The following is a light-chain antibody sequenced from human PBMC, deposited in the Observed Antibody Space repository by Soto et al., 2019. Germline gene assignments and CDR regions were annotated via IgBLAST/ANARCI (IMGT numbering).Light chain of an antibody. CDR1: TSNIGSNP. Sequence: SVLTQSPSASGTPGQRVTISCSGSTSNIGSNPVNWYQQLPGTAPKLLISSKNERPSGVPDRFSGSKSGTSAFLAISGLQSEDEADYYCAAWDDNLKGRVFGSGTKVTVL. CDR2: SKN. V-gene: IGLV1-44*01. J-gene: IGLJ1*01. CDR3: AAWDDNLKGRV.